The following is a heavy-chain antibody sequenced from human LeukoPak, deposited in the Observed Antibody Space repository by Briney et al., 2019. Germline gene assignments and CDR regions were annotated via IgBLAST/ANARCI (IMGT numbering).Heavy chain of an antibody. V-gene: IGHV3-23*01. D-gene: IGHD3-10*01. CDR2: ISGSGGST. Sequence: HPGGSLRLSCAASGFTFSSYGMSWVRQAPGKGLEWVSAISGSGGSTYYADSVKGRFTISRDNSKNTLYLQMNSLRAEDTAVYYCAKDLTMVRGGIFDYWGQGTLVTVSS. CDR3: AKDLTMVRGGIFDY. J-gene: IGHJ4*02. CDR1: GFTFSSYG.